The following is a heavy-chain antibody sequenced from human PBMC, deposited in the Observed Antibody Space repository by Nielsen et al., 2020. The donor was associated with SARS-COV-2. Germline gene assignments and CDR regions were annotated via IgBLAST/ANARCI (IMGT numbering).Heavy chain of an antibody. CDR2: ISSSSSYI. J-gene: IGHJ4*02. CDR3: ARDDYGDYERCWDY. D-gene: IGHD4-17*01. Sequence: GESLKISCAASGFTFSSYSMNWVRQAPGKGLEWVSSISSSSSYIYYADSVKGRFTISRDNAKNSLYLQMNSLRAEDTAVYYCARDDYGDYERCWDYWGQGTLVTVSS. CDR1: GFTFSSYS. V-gene: IGHV3-21*01.